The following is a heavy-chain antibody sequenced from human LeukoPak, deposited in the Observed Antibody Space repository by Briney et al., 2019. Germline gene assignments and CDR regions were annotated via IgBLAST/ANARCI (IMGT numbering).Heavy chain of an antibody. J-gene: IGHJ3*02. D-gene: IGHD5-24*01. Sequence: SETLSLTCAVYGGSFSGYYWSWIRQPPGKGLEWIGEINHSGSTNYNPSLKSRVTISVDTSKNQFSLKLSSVTAADTAVYYCARGGEMATTLGAFDIWGQGTMVTVSS. V-gene: IGHV4-34*01. CDR1: GGSFSGYY. CDR3: ARGGEMATTLGAFDI. CDR2: INHSGST.